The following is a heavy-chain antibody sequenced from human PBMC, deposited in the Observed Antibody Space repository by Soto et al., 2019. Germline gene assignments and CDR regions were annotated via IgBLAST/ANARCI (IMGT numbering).Heavy chain of an antibody. CDR3: AKNTARYCSGGSCYRQFDP. J-gene: IGHJ5*02. V-gene: IGHV3-23*01. Sequence: GGSLRLSCEASGFIFSSYAMSWVRQAPGKGLEWVSSISGSDGSTYYAHSVKGRFTISRDNSEKTLYLQMNSLRAEDTAVYYCAKNTARYCSGGSCYRQFDPWGQGTLVTVSS. CDR2: ISGSDGST. D-gene: IGHD2-15*01. CDR1: GFIFSSYA.